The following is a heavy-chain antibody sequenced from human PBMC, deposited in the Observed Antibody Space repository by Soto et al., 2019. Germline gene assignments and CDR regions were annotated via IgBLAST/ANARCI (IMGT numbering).Heavy chain of an antibody. D-gene: IGHD6-13*01. J-gene: IGHJ6*02. CDR1: GGTFSSYT. CDR3: ARDFPQGIAAAGGYYDYGMDV. V-gene: IGHV1-69*08. CDR2: IIPILGIA. Sequence: QVQLVQSGAEVKKPGSSVKVSCKASGGTFSSYTISWVRQAPGQGLEWMGRIIPILGIANYAQKFQGRVTITADKSTSTAYMELSSLRSEDTAVYYCARDFPQGIAAAGGYYDYGMDVWGQGATVTVSS.